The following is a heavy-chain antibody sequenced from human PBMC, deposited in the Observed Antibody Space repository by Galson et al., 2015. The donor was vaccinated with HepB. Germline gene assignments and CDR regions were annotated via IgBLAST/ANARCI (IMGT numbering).Heavy chain of an antibody. CDR3: ARPIARMTTVTYGMDV. CDR2: ISYDGSSK. J-gene: IGHJ6*02. V-gene: IGHV3-30*03. D-gene: IGHD4-17*01. CDR1: GFTFSNYG. Sequence: SLRLSCAASGFTFSNYGMHWVRQAPGKGLEWVAVISYDGSSKYYGDSVKGRFTISRDISTRDNSKNTLYLQMNSLRPEDTAVYYCARPIARMTTVTYGMDVWGQGTTVTVSS.